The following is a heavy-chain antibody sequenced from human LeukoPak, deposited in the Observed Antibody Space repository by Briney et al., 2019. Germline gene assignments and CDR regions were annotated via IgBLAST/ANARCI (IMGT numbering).Heavy chain of an antibody. CDR3: AKDVYDFWSGQGYFQH. D-gene: IGHD3-3*01. J-gene: IGHJ1*01. CDR2: ISGSGGST. CDR1: GFTFSSYA. Sequence: GGSLRLSCAASGFTFSSYAMSWVRQAPGKGLEWVSAISGSGGSTYYADSVKGRFTIPRDNSKNTLYPQMNSLRGEDTAVYYCAKDVYDFWSGQGYFQHWGQGTLVTVSS. V-gene: IGHV3-23*01.